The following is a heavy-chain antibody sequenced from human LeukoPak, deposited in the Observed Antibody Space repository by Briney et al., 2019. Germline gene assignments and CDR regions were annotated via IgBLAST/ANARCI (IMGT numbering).Heavy chain of an antibody. CDR1: GVSFSGYY. CDR3: ARVDTAMVTAYGMDV. Sequence: SETLSLTCAVYGVSFSGYYWSWIRQPPGKGLEWIGEINHSGSTNYNPSLKSRVTISVDTSKNQFSLKLSSVTAADTAVYYCARVDTAMVTAYGMDVWGQGTTVTVSS. CDR2: INHSGST. D-gene: IGHD5-18*01. J-gene: IGHJ6*02. V-gene: IGHV4-34*01.